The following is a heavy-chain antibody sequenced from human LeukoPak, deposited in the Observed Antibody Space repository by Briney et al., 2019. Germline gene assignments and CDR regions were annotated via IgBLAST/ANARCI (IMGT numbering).Heavy chain of an antibody. CDR3: ARDLAYSSGWYKGIDY. J-gene: IGHJ4*02. CDR2: INPNSGGT. D-gene: IGHD6-19*01. V-gene: IGHV1-2*02. CDR1: GYTFTGYY. Sequence: ASVKVSCKASGYTFTGYYMHWVRQAPGQGLEWMGWINPNSGGTNYAQKFQGRVTMTRDTSISTAYMELSRLRSDDTAVYYCARDLAYSSGWYKGIDYWGQGTLVTVSS.